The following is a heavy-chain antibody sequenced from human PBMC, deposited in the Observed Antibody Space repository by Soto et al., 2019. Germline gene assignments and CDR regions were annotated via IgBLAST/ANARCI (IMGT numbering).Heavy chain of an antibody. CDR3: ARGVLYYYDSSGYPHWFDP. D-gene: IGHD3-22*01. CDR1: DSPSVTMP. V-gene: IGHV3-21*01. CDR2: YI. J-gene: IGHJ5*02. Sequence: GSLDSPVQPLDSPSVTMPCTGSARLQARGWSGYIYYADSVKGRFTISRDNAKNSLYLQMNSLRAEDTAVYYCARGVLYYYDSSGYPHWFDPWGQGTLVTVSS.